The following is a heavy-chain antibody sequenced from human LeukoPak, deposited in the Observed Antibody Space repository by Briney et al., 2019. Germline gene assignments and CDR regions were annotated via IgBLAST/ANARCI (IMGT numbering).Heavy chain of an antibody. D-gene: IGHD6-19*01. CDR2: INWNSGTT. CDR3: ARDPFTGTGSRSGYYYYPMDV. J-gene: IGHJ6*02. V-gene: IGHV3-20*04. CDR1: GFIFSDYG. Sequence: GGSLRLSCTASGFIFSDYGMSWVRQAPGKGLEWVSSINWNSGTTGYAESVKGRFTISRDNARNTLYLQMNSLRAGDTAFYFCARDPFTGTGSRSGYYYYPMDVWGQGTTVTVSS.